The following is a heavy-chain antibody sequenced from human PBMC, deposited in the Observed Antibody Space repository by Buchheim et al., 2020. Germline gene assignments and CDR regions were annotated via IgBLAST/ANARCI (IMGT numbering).Heavy chain of an antibody. CDR2: INPNSGGP. Sequence: QVQLVQSGAEVKKPGASVKVSCKASGYTFTGYYMHWVRQAPGQGLEWMGWINPNSGGPNYAQKFQGRVTMTRDTSIRHAYMELSRLRSDDTAVYYGARVSVRPLRYGMDVWGQGTT. V-gene: IGHV1-2*02. D-gene: IGHD3-10*01. J-gene: IGHJ6*02. CDR1: GYTFTGYY. CDR3: ARVSVRPLRYGMDV.